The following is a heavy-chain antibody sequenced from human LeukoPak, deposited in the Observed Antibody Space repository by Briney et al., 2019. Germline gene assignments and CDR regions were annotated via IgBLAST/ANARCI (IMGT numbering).Heavy chain of an antibody. CDR1: GGSISSYY. CDR2: IYYSGST. D-gene: IGHD2/OR15-2a*01. V-gene: IGHV4-59*01. J-gene: IGHJ6*03. CDR3: ARQEYYYFYMDV. Sequence: SETLSLTCTVSGGSISSYYWSWIRQPPGKGLEWIGYIYYSGSTNCNPSLKSRVTISVDTSKNQFSLKLSSVTAADTAVYYCARQEYYYFYMDVWGKGTTVTVSS.